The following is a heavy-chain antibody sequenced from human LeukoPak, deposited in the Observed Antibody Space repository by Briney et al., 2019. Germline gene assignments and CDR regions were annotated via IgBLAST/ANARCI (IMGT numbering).Heavy chain of an antibody. Sequence: GRSLRLSCAASAFTFSSYAMHWVRQAPGKGLEWVAVISYDGSNKYYADSVKGRFTISRDNSKNTLYLQMNSLRAEDTAVYYCARDRYDFWSGYYPFSGYFDYWGQGTLVTVSS. J-gene: IGHJ4*02. CDR3: ARDRYDFWSGYYPFSGYFDY. CDR1: AFTFSSYA. D-gene: IGHD3-3*01. V-gene: IGHV3-30-3*01. CDR2: ISYDGSNK.